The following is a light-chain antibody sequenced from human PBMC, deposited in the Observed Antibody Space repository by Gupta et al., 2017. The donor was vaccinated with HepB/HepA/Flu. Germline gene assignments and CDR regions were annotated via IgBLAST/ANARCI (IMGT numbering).Light chain of an antibody. CDR3: SSFSSTYTLVL. J-gene: IGLJ2*01. V-gene: IGLV2-14*03. CDR2: DVT. Sequence: QSALTQPASVSGSPGQSITISCTGSSNDSGGYDSVSWYQQDPGQAPKLLIYDVTNRPSGVSNRFSGSKSGNTASLTISGLQAEDEAEYYCSSFSSTYTLVLFGGGTKLTVL. CDR1: SNDSGGYDS.